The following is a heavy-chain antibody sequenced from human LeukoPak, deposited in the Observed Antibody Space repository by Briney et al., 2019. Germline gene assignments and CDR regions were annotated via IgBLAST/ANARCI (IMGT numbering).Heavy chain of an antibody. CDR2: ISYDGSNK. J-gene: IGHJ4*02. CDR3: AREGGDTMVRGVTYYFDY. Sequence: GRSLRLSCAASGFTFSTYGMHWVRQAPGEGLEWMAVISYDGSNKYYADSVKGRFTISRDNSKNTLYLQMNSLRAEDTAVYYCAREGGDTMVRGVTYYFDYWGQGTLVTVSS. V-gene: IGHV3-30*03. CDR1: GFTFSTYG. D-gene: IGHD3-10*01.